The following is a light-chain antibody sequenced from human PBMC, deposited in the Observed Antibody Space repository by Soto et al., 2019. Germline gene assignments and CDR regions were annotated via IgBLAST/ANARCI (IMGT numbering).Light chain of an antibody. CDR3: QQYVHWPPGT. V-gene: IGKV3-20*01. Sequence: EIVLTQSPGTLSLSPGERATLSCRASQSVSSSYLAWYQQKPGQAPRLLIYAASSRATDIPDRFSGSGSGTEFTLTISTLQSEDVAVYYCQQYVHWPPGTFGQGTKVDIK. CDR1: QSVSSSY. CDR2: AAS. J-gene: IGKJ1*01.